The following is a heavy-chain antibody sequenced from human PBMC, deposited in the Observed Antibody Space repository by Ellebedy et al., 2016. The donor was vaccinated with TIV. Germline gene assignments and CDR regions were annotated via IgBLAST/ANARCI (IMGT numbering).Heavy chain of an antibody. Sequence: PGGSLRLSCAASGFTFSSYWMHRVRQAPGKGLVWVSRINSDGSSTSYADSVKGRFTISRDNAKNTLYLQMNSLRAEDTAVYYCARDGRIAAAGFDYWGQGTLVTVSS. J-gene: IGHJ4*02. D-gene: IGHD6-13*01. CDR3: ARDGRIAAAGFDY. V-gene: IGHV3-74*01. CDR1: GFTFSSYW. CDR2: INSDGSST.